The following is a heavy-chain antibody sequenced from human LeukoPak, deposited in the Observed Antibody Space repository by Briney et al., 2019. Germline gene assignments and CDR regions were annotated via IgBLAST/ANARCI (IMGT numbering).Heavy chain of an antibody. CDR2: ISSSSSYI. D-gene: IGHD6-19*01. V-gene: IGHV3-21*01. CDR1: GFNFSSYC. J-gene: IGHJ4*02. CDR3: ARDSSGWYEPDY. Sequence: GGSLRLSCAASGFNFSSYCMNWVRQAPGKGLEWVSSISSSSSYIYYADSVKGRFTISRDNAKNSLYLQMNSLRAEDTAVYYCARDSSGWYEPDYWGQETLVTVSS.